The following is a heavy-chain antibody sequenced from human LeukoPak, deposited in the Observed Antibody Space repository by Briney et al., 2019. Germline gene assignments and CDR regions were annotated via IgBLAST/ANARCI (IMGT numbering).Heavy chain of an antibody. V-gene: IGHV4-59*11. D-gene: IGHD4-17*01. Sequence: PSETLSLTCTVSGGSISSHYWSWIRQPPGKGLEWIGYINYSGSTNYNPSLKSRVTISVDTSKNQFSLKVTSVTAADTAIYYCTRTNYGDYNWFDPWGQGTLVTVSS. CDR2: INYSGST. CDR1: GGSISSHY. J-gene: IGHJ5*02. CDR3: TRTNYGDYNWFDP.